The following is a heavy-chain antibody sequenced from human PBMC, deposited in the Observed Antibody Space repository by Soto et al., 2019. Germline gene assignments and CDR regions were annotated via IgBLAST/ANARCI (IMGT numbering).Heavy chain of an antibody. CDR1: GGSISSGDYY. V-gene: IGHV4-30-4*01. D-gene: IGHD6-6*01. Sequence: PSETLSLTCTVSGGSISSGDYYWSWIRQPPGKGLEWIGYIYYSGSTYYNPSLKSRVTISVDTSKNQFSLKLSSVTAADTAVYYCARDRVQLARGYYYYYGMDVWGQGTKVTVSS. CDR3: ARDRVQLARGYYYYYGMDV. CDR2: IYYSGST. J-gene: IGHJ6*02.